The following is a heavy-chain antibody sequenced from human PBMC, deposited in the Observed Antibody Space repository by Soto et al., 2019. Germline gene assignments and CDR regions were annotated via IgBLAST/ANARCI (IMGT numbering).Heavy chain of an antibody. V-gene: IGHV1-69*01. J-gene: IGHJ3*02. D-gene: IGHD2-21*02. CDR2: IIPIFGTA. Sequence: QVQLVQSGAEVKKPGSSVKVSCKASGGTFSSYAISWVRQAPGQGLEWMGGIIPIFGTANYAQKFQGRVTITADESTSTAYMEMSSLSSEATAGYYCARDTLPDIVVVTVDHAFDIWGQGTMVTGSS. CDR1: GGTFSSYA. CDR3: ARDTLPDIVVVTVDHAFDI.